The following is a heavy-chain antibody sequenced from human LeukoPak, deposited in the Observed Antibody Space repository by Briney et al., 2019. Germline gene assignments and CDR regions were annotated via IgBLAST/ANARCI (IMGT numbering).Heavy chain of an antibody. Sequence: SETLSLTCTVSGGSISSYYWSWIRQPAGKGLEWIGRIYTSGSTNYNPSLKSRVTMSVDTSKNQFSLKLSSVTAADTAVYYCARHRCSGGSCYPMNWFDPWGQGTLVTVSS. V-gene: IGHV4-4*07. CDR3: ARHRCSGGSCYPMNWFDP. D-gene: IGHD2-15*01. J-gene: IGHJ5*02. CDR1: GGSISSYY. CDR2: IYTSGST.